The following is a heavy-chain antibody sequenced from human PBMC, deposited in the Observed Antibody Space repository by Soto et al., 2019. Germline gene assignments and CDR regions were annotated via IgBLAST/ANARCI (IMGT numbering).Heavy chain of an antibody. CDR2: IYYSGST. Sequence: QVQLQESGPGLVKPSQTLSLTCTVSGGSISSGGYYWSWIRQHPGKGLEWIGYIYYSGSTYYNPSLKSRVTISVDTSKNQFSLKLSSVTAADTAVYYCAREGFRLGWGPYGSGYNWFDPWGQGTLVTSPQ. V-gene: IGHV4-31*03. D-gene: IGHD3-10*01. J-gene: IGHJ5*02. CDR3: AREGFRLGWGPYGSGYNWFDP. CDR1: GGSISSGGYY.